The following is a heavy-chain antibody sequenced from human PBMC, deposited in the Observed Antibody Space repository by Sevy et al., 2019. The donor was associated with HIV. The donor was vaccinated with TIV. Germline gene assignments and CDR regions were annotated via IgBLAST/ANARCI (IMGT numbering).Heavy chain of an antibody. V-gene: IGHV3-11*06. CDR1: GFTFSDHY. J-gene: IGHJ4*02. D-gene: IGHD3-9*01. Sequence: GGSLRLSCAASGFTFSDHYMSWIRQAPGKGLEWISYISSRTGYTNYAESVKGRFTISRDDAKNSVYLQMNSLRAEDTAVYYCARGGILTGYYSGLDYWGQGTLVTVSS. CDR2: ISSRTGYT. CDR3: ARGGILTGYYSGLDY.